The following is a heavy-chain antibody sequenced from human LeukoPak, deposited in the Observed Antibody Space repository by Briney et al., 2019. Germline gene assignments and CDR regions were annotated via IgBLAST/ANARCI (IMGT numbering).Heavy chain of an antibody. CDR2: NSSSGSTI. Sequence: GGSLRLSCAASGFTFSSYEMNWVRQAPGKGLEWVSYNSSSGSTIYYADSVKGRFTISRDNAKNSLYPQMNSLRAEDTAVYYCARDQETTAYYYYGMDVWGQGTTVTVSS. CDR1: GFTFSSYE. D-gene: IGHD1-1*01. CDR3: ARDQETTAYYYYGMDV. V-gene: IGHV3-48*03. J-gene: IGHJ6*02.